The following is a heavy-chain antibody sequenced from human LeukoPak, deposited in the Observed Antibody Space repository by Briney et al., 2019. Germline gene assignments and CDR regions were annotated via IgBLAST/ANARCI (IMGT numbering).Heavy chain of an antibody. D-gene: IGHD3-22*01. CDR1: GYSISSGYY. CDR3: ARDRSYDSSGYYRNWFDP. V-gene: IGHV4-38-2*02. J-gene: IGHJ5*02. Sequence: PSETLSLTXTVSGYSISSGYYWGWIRQPPGKGLEWIGSIYHSGSTYYNPSLKSRVTISVDTSKNQFSLKLSSVTAADTAVYYCARDRSYDSSGYYRNWFDPWGQGTLVTVSS. CDR2: IYHSGST.